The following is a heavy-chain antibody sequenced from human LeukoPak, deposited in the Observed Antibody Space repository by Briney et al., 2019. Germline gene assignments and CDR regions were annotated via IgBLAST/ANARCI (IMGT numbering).Heavy chain of an antibody. V-gene: IGHV4-59*01. CDR1: GGFISSYY. CDR3: ARAYYDSSNGFYFYYMDV. J-gene: IGHJ6*03. D-gene: IGHD3-22*01. Sequence: PSETLSLTCTVSGGFISSYYWSWIRQPPGKGLEWIGYIYYSGSTNYNPSLKSRVTISVDTSKNHFSLKLSSVTAADTAVYYCARAYYDSSNGFYFYYMDVWGEGTTVTASS. CDR2: IYYSGST.